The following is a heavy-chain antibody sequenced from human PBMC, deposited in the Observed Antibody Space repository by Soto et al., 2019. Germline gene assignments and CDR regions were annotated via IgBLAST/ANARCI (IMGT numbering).Heavy chain of an antibody. CDR3: ARDAKSNTNYYYYGMDV. CDR1: GYTFTSYG. V-gene: IGHV1-18*04. D-gene: IGHD2-2*01. J-gene: IGHJ6*02. CDR2: ISAYNGNT. Sequence: ASVKVSCKASGYTFTSYGISWVRQAPGQGLEWMGWISAYNGNTNYAQKLQGRVTMTTDTSTSTAYMELRSLRSDDTAVYYCARDAKSNTNYYYYGMDVWGQGTTVTVSS.